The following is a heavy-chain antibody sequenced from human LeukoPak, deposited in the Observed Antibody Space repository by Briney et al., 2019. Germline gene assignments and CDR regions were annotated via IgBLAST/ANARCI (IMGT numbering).Heavy chain of an antibody. CDR2: FDPEDGET. J-gene: IGHJ4*02. V-gene: IGHV1-24*01. CDR3: ATATKTYDSSGYFFDY. CDR1: GYTLTELS. Sequence: ASVKVSCKVSGYTLTELSMHWVRQAPGKGLEWMEGFDPEDGETIYAQKFQGSVTMTEDTSTDTAYMELSSLRSEDTAVYYCATATKTYDSSGYFFDYWGQGTLVTVSS. D-gene: IGHD3-22*01.